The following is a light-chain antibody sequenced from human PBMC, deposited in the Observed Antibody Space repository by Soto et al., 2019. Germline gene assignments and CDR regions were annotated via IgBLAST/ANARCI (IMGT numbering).Light chain of an antibody. CDR2: EVT. CDR1: SSDVGGYNY. J-gene: IGLJ1*01. CDR3: SSYTSSSTLYV. Sequence: SALTQPASESGSPGQSITISCTGTSSDVGGYNYVSWYKQHPGKAPKLMIYEVTNRPSGVSNRFSGSKSGNTASLTISGLQAEDEADYYCSSYTSSSTLYVFGTGTKVTVL. V-gene: IGLV2-14*01.